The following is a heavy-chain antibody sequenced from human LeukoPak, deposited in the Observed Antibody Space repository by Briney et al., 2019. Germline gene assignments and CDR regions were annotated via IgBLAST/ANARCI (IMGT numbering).Heavy chain of an antibody. CDR3: ARDRWAAAGMAINDY. V-gene: IGHV3-33*01. CDR1: GFTFSSYG. CDR2: IWYDGSNK. D-gene: IGHD6-13*01. Sequence: PGGSLRLSCAASGFTFSSYGMHWVRQAPGKGLEWVAVIWYDGSNKYYADSVKGRFTISRDNSKNTLYLQMNSLRAEDTAVYYCARDRWAAAGMAINDYWGQGTLVTVSS. J-gene: IGHJ4*02.